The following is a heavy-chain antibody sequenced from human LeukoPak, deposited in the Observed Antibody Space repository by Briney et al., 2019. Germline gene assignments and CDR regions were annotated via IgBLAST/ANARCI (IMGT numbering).Heavy chain of an antibody. V-gene: IGHV3-21*01. Sequence: GGSLRLSCAASGFTFSSYSMNWVRQAPGKGLEWVSSINSKSRYIYYADSLKGRFTISRDNAKNSLYLQMNSLRAEDTAVYYCARVAAAGILVGWGQGTLVTVSS. D-gene: IGHD6-13*01. J-gene: IGHJ4*02. CDR1: GFTFSSYS. CDR3: ARVAAAGILVG. CDR2: INSKSRYI.